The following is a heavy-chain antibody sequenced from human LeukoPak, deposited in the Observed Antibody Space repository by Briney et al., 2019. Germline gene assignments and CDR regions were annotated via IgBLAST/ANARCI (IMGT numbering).Heavy chain of an antibody. V-gene: IGHV4-59*01. CDR1: GGSISTYY. CDR3: ARGGAARLHFQN. Sequence: SETLSLTCTVSGGSISTYYWNWIRQPSGKGLEWIGYIYHSGSTNYNPSLQSRVTISVDTSKNQFSLNLSSVTAADTAVYYCARGGAARLHFQNWGQGTLVTVSS. J-gene: IGHJ1*01. CDR2: IYHSGST. D-gene: IGHD6-6*01.